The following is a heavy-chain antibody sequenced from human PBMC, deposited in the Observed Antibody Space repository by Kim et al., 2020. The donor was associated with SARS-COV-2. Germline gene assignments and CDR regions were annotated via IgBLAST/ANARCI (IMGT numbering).Heavy chain of an antibody. CDR2: FDPEDGET. Sequence: ASVKVSCKVSGYTLTELSMHWVRQAPGKGLEWMGGFDPEDGETIYAQKFQGRVTMTEDTSTDTAYMELSSLRSEDTAVYYCATATGRDCSGGGCYPNYYYYYGMDVWGRGTPVTVSS. CDR3: ATATGRDCSGGGCYPNYYYYYGMDV. D-gene: IGHD2-15*01. J-gene: IGHJ6*02. V-gene: IGHV1-24*01. CDR1: GYTLTELS.